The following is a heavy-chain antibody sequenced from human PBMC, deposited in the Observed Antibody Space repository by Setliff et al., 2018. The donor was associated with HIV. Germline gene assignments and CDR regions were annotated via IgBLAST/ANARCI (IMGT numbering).Heavy chain of an antibody. D-gene: IGHD6-19*01. CDR3: ARVAVPGLAYFPH. J-gene: IGHJ1*01. CDR1: GYTFPDYY. CDR2: INANGGGT. V-gene: IGHV1-46*01. Sequence: ASVKVSCKVSGYTFPDYYMQWVRQAPGKGLEWMGIINANGGGTSYAQKFQGRVTITRDTSTNTVYMEMSGLRSEDTAVFYCARVAVPGLAYFPHWGQGTLVTVSS.